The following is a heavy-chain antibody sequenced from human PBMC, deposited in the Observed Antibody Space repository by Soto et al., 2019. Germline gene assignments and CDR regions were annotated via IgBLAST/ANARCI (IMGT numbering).Heavy chain of an antibody. CDR3: AKDLKKGSPYSSGWYLDY. Sequence: PGGSLRLSCAASGFTFSSYAMSWVRQAPGKGLEWVSAISGSGGSTYYADSVKGRFTISRDNSKNTLYLQMNSLRAEDTAVYYCAKDLKKGSPYSSGWYLDYWGQGTLVTVSS. J-gene: IGHJ4*02. D-gene: IGHD6-19*01. CDR1: GFTFSSYA. V-gene: IGHV3-23*01. CDR2: ISGSGGST.